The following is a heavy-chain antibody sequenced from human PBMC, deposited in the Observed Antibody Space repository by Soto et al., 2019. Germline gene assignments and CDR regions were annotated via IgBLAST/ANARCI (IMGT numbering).Heavy chain of an antibody. V-gene: IGHV4-30-4*01. CDR1: GGSISSDHYH. CDR3: AREDDGGDRDYYGLDV. CDR2: IHYSGSI. J-gene: IGHJ6*02. D-gene: IGHD2-21*02. Sequence: QVQLQESGSGLVRPSQTLSLTCTVSGGSISSDHYHWTWIRQPPGKGLEWIGYIHYSGSIYYNPSLQSRVTMSVDTSKNLFSLKLSSVTAADTAVYFCAREDDGGDRDYYGLDVWGQGTTVTVSS.